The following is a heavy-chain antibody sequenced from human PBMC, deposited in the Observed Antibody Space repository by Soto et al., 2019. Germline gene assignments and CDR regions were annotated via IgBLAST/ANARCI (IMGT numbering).Heavy chain of an antibody. J-gene: IGHJ4*02. CDR3: ARVNYDFWSGYYETFDY. CDR1: GGSISSYY. D-gene: IGHD3-3*01. CDR2: IYYSGST. V-gene: IGHV4-59*01. Sequence: PSETLSLTCTVSGGSISSYYWSWIRQPPGKGLEWIGYIYYSGSTNYNPSLKSRVTISVDTSKNQFSLKLSSVTAADTAVYYCARVNYDFWSGYYETFDYWGQGTLVTVSS.